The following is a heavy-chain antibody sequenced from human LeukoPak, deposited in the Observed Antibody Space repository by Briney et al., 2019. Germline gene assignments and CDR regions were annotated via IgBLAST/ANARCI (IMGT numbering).Heavy chain of an antibody. CDR1: GFTFSSYW. J-gene: IGHJ6*02. V-gene: IGHV3-74*01. CDR3: TRDLMDYDVSTGLHHYYMDV. Sequence: GGSLRLSCVASGFTFSSYWMRWVRQDPRKGLVWVSRINGDGRNINYADSVRGRFTISRDNAKNTLYLQMNTLRVGDTAVYYCTRDLMDYDVSTGLHHYYMDVWGQGTTVTVSS. CDR2: INGDGRNI. D-gene: IGHD3-9*01.